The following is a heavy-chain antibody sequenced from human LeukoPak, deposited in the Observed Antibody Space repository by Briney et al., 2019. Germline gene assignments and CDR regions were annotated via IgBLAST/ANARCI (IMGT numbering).Heavy chain of an antibody. D-gene: IGHD1-1*01. CDR2: IYYTGDS. V-gene: IGHV4-59*01. CDR3: AKTARIPFS. Sequence: SETLSLTCTVSGXSITSSYWSWIRQPPGKGLECIGYIYYTGDSAYNPSLEGRVSMSLDTSNNQFSLKLKSVTAADTAVYYCAKTARIPFSWGRGTLVTVSS. J-gene: IGHJ5*02. CDR1: GXSITSSY.